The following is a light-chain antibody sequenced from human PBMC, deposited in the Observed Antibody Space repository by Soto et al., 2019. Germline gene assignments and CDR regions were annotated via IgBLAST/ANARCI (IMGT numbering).Light chain of an antibody. V-gene: IGLV3-21*02. J-gene: IGLJ1*01. CDR2: DDT. CDR1: NIASKS. CDR3: ATWDDSLSGHYV. Sequence: SYELTQPPSVSVAPGQTARLTCGGNNIASKSVHWYQQRPGQAPVLVLYDDTNRPSGIPERFSGSKSGTSASLAISGLRSEDEADYYCATWDDSLSGHYVFGTGTKLTVL.